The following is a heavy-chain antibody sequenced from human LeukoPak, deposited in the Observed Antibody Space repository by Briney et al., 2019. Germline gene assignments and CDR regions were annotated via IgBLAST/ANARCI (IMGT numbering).Heavy chain of an antibody. CDR2: IKSKPHGGTT. V-gene: IGHV3-15*01. CDR3: TTDRGRTELPLFAS. Sequence: GGSLRLSCEASGFPFSSAYMGWVRQAPGRGLEWVGRIKSKPHGGTTDCAAPVKVRFTISRDDSRTTMYLQMSGLKIEDTAVYYCTTDRGRTELPLFASWGQGTLVTVSS. D-gene: IGHD3-10*01. CDR1: GFPFSSAY. J-gene: IGHJ5*01.